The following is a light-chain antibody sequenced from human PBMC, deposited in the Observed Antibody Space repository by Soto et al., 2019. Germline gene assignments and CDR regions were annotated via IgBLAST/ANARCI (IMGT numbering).Light chain of an antibody. CDR1: SSDVGSYDY. V-gene: IGLV2-18*02. CDR2: NVN. Sequence: QSALIQPPSVSGSPGQSVTISCTGTSSDVGSYDYVSWYQQHPGTVPKPMIYNVNTRPSGVPDRFSGSKSGNTASMTISGLQAEDAADYYCSASTTASTPFVFGNATKVTV. J-gene: IGLJ1*01. CDR3: SASTTASTPFV.